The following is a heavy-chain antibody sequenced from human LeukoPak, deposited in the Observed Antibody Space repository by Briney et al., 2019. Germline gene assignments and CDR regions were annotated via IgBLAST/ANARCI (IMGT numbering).Heavy chain of an antibody. CDR3: AKRGSGWSYYFDY. CDR2: ISGSGGST. D-gene: IGHD6-19*01. J-gene: IGHJ4*02. CDR1: GFTFSSYS. Sequence: GGSLRLSCAASGFTFSSYSMNWVRQAPGKGLEWVSAISGSGGSTYYADSVKGRFTISRDNSKNTLYLQMNSLRAEDTAVYYCAKRGSGWSYYFDYWGQGTLVTVSS. V-gene: IGHV3-23*01.